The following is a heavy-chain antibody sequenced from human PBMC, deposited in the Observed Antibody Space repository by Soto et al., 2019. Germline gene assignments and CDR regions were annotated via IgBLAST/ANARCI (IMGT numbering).Heavy chain of an antibody. Sequence: QVTLKESGPVLVKPTETLTLTCTVSGFSLSKARMGVSWIRQPPGKALEWLAHIFWNDERSYNTSLKNRLTISKDTSKSQVVLTLTNVDPVDTGTYFCARALMEARPISYFDSWGQGTLVTVSS. CDR1: GFSLSKARMG. V-gene: IGHV2-26*01. CDR3: ARALMEARPISYFDS. D-gene: IGHD3-3*01. J-gene: IGHJ4*02. CDR2: IFWNDER.